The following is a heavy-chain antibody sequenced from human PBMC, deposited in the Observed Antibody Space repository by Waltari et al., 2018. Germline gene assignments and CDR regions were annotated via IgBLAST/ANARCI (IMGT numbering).Heavy chain of an antibody. CDR3: AREDWNYGGLFDS. V-gene: IGHV4-59*02. Sequence: QVQLQESGPGLVKPSETLSLTCTVSGGSVHNYYWCWIRQPPGKGLEWIGYVYYTGSTNDKVSLQSRVTMSVDTSKNQFSLKLKSVTSADTAVYYCAREDWNYGGLFDSWGQGALVSVSS. J-gene: IGHJ4*02. D-gene: IGHD1-7*01. CDR2: VYYTGST. CDR1: GGSVHNYY.